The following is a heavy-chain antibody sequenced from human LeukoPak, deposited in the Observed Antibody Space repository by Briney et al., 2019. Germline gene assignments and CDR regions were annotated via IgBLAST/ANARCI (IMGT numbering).Heavy chain of an antibody. Sequence: KPSETLSLTCTVSGISFYYWSCIRQPPEKGLEWIGYVYYDGRSNYNSSLRSRVTMSLDTSKNQFSLKLSSVTAADTAVYYCATLRYSNGYETWGQGTLVTVSS. J-gene: IGHJ4*02. CDR1: GISFYY. V-gene: IGHV4-59*08. CDR2: VYYDGRS. D-gene: IGHD5-18*01. CDR3: ATLRYSNGYET.